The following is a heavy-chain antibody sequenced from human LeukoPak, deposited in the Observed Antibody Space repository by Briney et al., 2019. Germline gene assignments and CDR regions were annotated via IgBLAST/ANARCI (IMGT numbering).Heavy chain of an antibody. V-gene: IGHV4-4*07. D-gene: IGHD1-26*01. Sequence: SETLSLTCTVSGGSISSYYWSWIRQPAGKGLEWIGRIYTSGSTNYNPSLKSRVTMSVDTSKNQFSLKLSSVTAADTAVYYCARGGTRGDGSYYVGRAFDIWGQGTMVTVSS. J-gene: IGHJ3*02. CDR2: IYTSGST. CDR1: GGSISSYY. CDR3: ARGGTRGDGSYYVGRAFDI.